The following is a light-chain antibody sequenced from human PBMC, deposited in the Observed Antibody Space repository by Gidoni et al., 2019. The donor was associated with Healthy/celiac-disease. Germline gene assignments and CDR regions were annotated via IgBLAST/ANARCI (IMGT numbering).Light chain of an antibody. V-gene: IGLV2-14*01. CDR3: SSYTSSSTLYV. CDR2: EVS. CDR1: SSDVGGYNY. Sequence: QSALPQPASVSGSPGQSITISCTGTSSDVGGYNYVSWYQQHPGKAPKLMIYEVSNRPSGDPDRFSGSKSGNTASLTISGLQAEDEADYYCSSYTSSSTLYVFGTGTKVTVL. J-gene: IGLJ1*01.